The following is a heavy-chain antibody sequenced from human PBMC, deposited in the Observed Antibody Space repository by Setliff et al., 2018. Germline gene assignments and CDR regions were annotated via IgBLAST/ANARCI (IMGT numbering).Heavy chain of an antibody. CDR2: IYYSGST. CDR1: DVSISGYY. Sequence: SETLSLTCTVSDVSISGYYWSWIRQPPGKGLEWIGSIYYSGSTNYNPSLKRRVTLSVDASKNQFSLKLSSVTAADTAVYYCARVLTGEYYYYYYMDVWGKGTTVTVSS. CDR3: ARVLTGEYYYYYYMDV. J-gene: IGHJ6*03. V-gene: IGHV4-59*08. D-gene: IGHD7-27*01.